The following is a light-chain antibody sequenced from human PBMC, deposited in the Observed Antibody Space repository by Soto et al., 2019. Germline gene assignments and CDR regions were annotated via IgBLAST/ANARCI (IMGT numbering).Light chain of an antibody. J-gene: IGLJ2*01. Sequence: QPVLTQPPSVSEAPRQRVTISCSGSSSTVGNNAVNWYQQLPGKAPKLLIYYNDLLPSWVSDRFSGSKSGTSASLAISWRQSEEEADYYCAVWYDSLNGVVFGGGTKVTVL. CDR1: SSTVGNNA. CDR2: YND. V-gene: IGLV1-36*01. CDR3: AVWYDSLNGVV.